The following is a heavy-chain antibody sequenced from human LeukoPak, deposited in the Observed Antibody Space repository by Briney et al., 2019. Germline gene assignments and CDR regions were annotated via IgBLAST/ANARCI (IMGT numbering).Heavy chain of an antibody. J-gene: IGHJ4*02. Sequence: ASVKVSCKASGGTFSSYAISWVRQAPGQGLEWMAKLIPSGGSPSYAQSFQGRVTVTSDTSTSTVHMELSSLRSDDSAVYYCARGAYQHPDSWGQGTLVSVSS. D-gene: IGHD2-2*01. V-gene: IGHV1-46*01. CDR1: GGTFSSYA. CDR3: ARGAYQHPDS. CDR2: LIPSGGSP.